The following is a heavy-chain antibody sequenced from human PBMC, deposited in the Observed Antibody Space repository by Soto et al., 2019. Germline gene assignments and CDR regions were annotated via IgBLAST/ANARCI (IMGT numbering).Heavy chain of an antibody. Sequence: EVQLVESGGGLVQPGGSLRLSCAASGFTFSSYWMSWVRQAPGKGLEWVANIKQDGSEKYYVDSVKGRLTISRDNAKNSLYLQMNSLRAEDTAVYYCARAEDNYDYVWESYRLYYFDYWGQGTLFTVSS. CDR2: IKQDGSEK. V-gene: IGHV3-7*01. J-gene: IGHJ4*02. D-gene: IGHD3-16*02. CDR3: ARAEDNYDYVWESYRLYYFDY. CDR1: GFTFSSYW.